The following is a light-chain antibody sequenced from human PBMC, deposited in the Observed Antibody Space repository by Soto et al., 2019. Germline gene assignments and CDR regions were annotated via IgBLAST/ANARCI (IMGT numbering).Light chain of an antibody. CDR2: AVV. CDR3: QHRNHWPWLA. Sequence: EIVLTQSPATLSLSPGDRATLSCRASQSVNNYFAWYQQKPGQAPRLVIYAVVNRATGTPARFSGSGSGTDCTLTISSREPEDFGVYYCQHRNHWPWLAFGGGTRVEIK. V-gene: IGKV3-11*01. CDR1: QSVNNY. J-gene: IGKJ4*01.